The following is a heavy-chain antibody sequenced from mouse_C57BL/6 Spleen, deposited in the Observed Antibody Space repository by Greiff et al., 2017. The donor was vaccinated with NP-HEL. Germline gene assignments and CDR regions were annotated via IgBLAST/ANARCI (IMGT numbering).Heavy chain of an antibody. Sequence: QVQLQQSAAELVQPGASVKLSCKVSGYTFPHHTLHWLQQRPEQVLAWIVYIYPIDGSTKYNEKFKGKASLATDKSSRTAYMQLNSLISEDSAGYFLARSPVDYWGQGTTLTGSS. CDR1: GYTFPHHT. CDR3: ARSPVDY. CDR2: IYPIDGST. J-gene: IGHJ2*01. V-gene: IGHV1-78*01.